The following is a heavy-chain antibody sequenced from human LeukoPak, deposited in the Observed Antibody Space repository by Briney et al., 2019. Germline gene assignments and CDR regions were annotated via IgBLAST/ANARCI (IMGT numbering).Heavy chain of an antibody. J-gene: IGHJ3*01. Sequence: GASVKVSCKASGYTFTRDGISWVRQAPGHGLEWMGWLNTYNGNTNYVQNLQGRFTMTTDTSTRTAYMELRSLRYDDTAVYYCARRSVVVSAAGDDAFDLWGQGTMVTVSS. V-gene: IGHV1-18*01. CDR3: ARRSVVVSAAGDDAFDL. CDR1: GYTFTRDG. CDR2: LNTYNGNT. D-gene: IGHD2-15*01.